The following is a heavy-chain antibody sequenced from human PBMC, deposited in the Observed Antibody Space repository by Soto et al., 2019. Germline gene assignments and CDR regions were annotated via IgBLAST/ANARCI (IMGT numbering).Heavy chain of an antibody. CDR1: GYTFATYG. CDR2: ISVHTGDT. Sequence: ASVKVSCKASGYTFATYGITWVRQAPGQGLEWVAWISVHTGDTKYAQKLQGRVTLTTDTFTTTAYMELRGLTSDDTAIYYCARARAEYSSSFSYYFGSWGQGTLVTVSS. D-gene: IGHD6-6*01. J-gene: IGHJ4*02. CDR3: ARARAEYSSSFSYYFGS. V-gene: IGHV1-18*01.